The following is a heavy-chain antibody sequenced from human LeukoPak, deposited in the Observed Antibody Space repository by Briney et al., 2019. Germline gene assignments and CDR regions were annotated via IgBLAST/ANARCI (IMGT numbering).Heavy chain of an antibody. J-gene: IGHJ4*02. CDR3: ARIYSSGWYVDY. V-gene: IGHV1-46*01. CDR1: GYSFTNYY. Sequence: ASVKVSCKASGYSFTNYYIHWVRQAPGQGLESVGIINPSGGGTTYPQKFQGRVTMTRDTSTSTVYMELSSLRSEDTAVYYCARIYSSGWYVDYWGQGTLVTVSS. D-gene: IGHD6-19*01. CDR2: INPSGGGT.